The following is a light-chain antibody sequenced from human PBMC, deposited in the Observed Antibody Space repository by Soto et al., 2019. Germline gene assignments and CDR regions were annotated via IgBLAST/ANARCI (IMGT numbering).Light chain of an antibody. CDR2: GAS. J-gene: IGKJ3*01. Sequence: EIVLTQSPGTLSLSPGERATLSCRASQSFSSSYLAWYQQKPGQAPRLLIYGASSRATGIPDRFSGSGSGTDFTLTISSLEPAEFAVYYCHHYGSALFTFGPGTKVDVK. V-gene: IGKV3-20*01. CDR1: QSFSSSY. CDR3: HHYGSALFT.